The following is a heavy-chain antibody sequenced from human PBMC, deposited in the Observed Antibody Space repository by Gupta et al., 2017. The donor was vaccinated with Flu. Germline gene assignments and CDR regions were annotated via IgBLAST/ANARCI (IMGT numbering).Heavy chain of an antibody. Sequence: EVQLLESGAGLVETGGSPRFPRAPARTICSVSAIQWVRQASGKGLEWVGAIKNQGTSYATAEAASVNGRFNISRDDSKNTAYLKMNRLKTADTAVYDCCIFDTTWVAHWGQGTLVAVDS. V-gene: IGHV3-73*02. CDR1: RTICSVSA. J-gene: IGHJ1*01. D-gene: IGHD1-26*01. CDR3: CIFDTTWVAH. CDR2: IKNQGTSYAT.